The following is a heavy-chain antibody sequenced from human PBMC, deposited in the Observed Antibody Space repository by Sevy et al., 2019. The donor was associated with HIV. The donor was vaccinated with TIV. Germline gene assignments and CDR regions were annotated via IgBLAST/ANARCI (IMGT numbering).Heavy chain of an antibody. V-gene: IGHV3-15*01. D-gene: IGHD6-13*01. J-gene: IGHJ4*02. CDR3: TTDSIAAKAGFDY. CDR2: IKSKTDGGTT. Sequence: GESLKISCAASGFTFSNAWMSWVRQAPGKGLEWVGRIKSKTDGGTTDYAAPVKGRFTISRDDSKNTLYLQMNSLKTEDTAVYYCTTDSIAAKAGFDYWGQGTLVTVSS. CDR1: GFTFSNAW.